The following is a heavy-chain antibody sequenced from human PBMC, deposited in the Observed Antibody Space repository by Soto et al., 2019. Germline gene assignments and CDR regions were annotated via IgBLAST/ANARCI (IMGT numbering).Heavy chain of an antibody. CDR3: AKDYYSDSNGPQFDY. V-gene: IGHV3-9*01. D-gene: IGHD3-22*01. CDR1: GFRFDGYA. J-gene: IGHJ4*02. CDR2: ISWNSGII. Sequence: GGSLRLSCAVSGFRFDGYAMHWVRQAPGKGLEWVSGISWNSGIIGYADSVKGRFTISRDNAENSLYLHMNSLRVEDTSLYYCAKDYYSDSNGPQFDYWGQGT.